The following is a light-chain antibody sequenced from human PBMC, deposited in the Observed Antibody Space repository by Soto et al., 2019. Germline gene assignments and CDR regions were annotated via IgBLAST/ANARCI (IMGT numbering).Light chain of an antibody. CDR3: QQYGSSPPT. Sequence: EIVLTQSPATLSLSPGERATLSCRASQNVRSSYVGWYQQKPGQAPRLLIYGASSRATGIPERISGSRSGTDFNPSVSRLEPEDFAVYFCQQYGSSPPTFGRGTKVEIK. CDR2: GAS. V-gene: IGKV3-20*01. J-gene: IGKJ1*01. CDR1: QNVRSSY.